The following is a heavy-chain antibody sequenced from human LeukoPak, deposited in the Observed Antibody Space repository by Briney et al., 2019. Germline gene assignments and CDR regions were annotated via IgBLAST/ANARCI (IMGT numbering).Heavy chain of an antibody. D-gene: IGHD1-1*01. CDR1: GDSISSGGYS. V-gene: IGHV4-30-4*07. CDR3: ASASWNRYFDY. J-gene: IGHJ4*02. CDR2: MYNSGTT. Sequence: SETLSLTCVVSGDSISSGGYSWNWIRQPPGKGLEWIGYMYNSGTTYYNPSLKSRVTISVDTSKNQFSLKLSSVTAADTAVYYCASASWNRYFDYWGQGTLVTVSS.